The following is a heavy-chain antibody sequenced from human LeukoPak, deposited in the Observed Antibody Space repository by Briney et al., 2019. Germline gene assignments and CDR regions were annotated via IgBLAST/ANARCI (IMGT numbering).Heavy chain of an antibody. CDR1: GGSISSYY. CDR2: IYTSGIT. Sequence: PSETLSLTCTVAGGSISSYYWSWIRQPAGKGLEWIGRIYTSGITSYNPSFKSRVTMSVDTSKNQFSPKLISVTAADTAVYYCARGGIPAAISMNWFDPWGQGTLVTVSS. CDR3: ARGGIPAAISMNWFDP. J-gene: IGHJ5*02. V-gene: IGHV4-4*07. D-gene: IGHD2-2*01.